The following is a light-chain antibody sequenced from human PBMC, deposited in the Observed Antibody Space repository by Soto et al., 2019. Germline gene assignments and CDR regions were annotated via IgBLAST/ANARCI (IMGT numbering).Light chain of an antibody. V-gene: IGLV1-47*02. Sequence: QSVLTQPPSASGTPGQRVTISCSGSSSNIGSNTVCWYQQLPGTAPKLLIYSNNQRPSGVPDRFSGSKSGTSASLAISGLRSEDEANYYCVAWDDSLSGLVFGTGTKVTVL. CDR1: SSNIGSNT. CDR3: VAWDDSLSGLV. J-gene: IGLJ1*01. CDR2: SNN.